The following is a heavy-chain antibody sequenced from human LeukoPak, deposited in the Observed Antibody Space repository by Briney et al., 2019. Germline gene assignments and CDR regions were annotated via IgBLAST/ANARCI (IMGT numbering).Heavy chain of an antibody. CDR1: GGSISSYY. Sequence: PSETLSLTCTVSGGSISSYYWSWLRQPPGKGLEWIGYIYYSGSTNYNPSLKSRVTISVDTSKNQFSLKLSSVTAADTAVYYCARDPWYYDSSGPWGQGTLVTVSS. D-gene: IGHD3-22*01. CDR3: ARDPWYYDSSGP. J-gene: IGHJ5*02. V-gene: IGHV4-59*01. CDR2: IYYSGST.